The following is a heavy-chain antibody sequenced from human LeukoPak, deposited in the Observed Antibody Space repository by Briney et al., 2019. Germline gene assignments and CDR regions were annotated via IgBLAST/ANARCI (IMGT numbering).Heavy chain of an antibody. CDR1: GGTFSRYA. V-gene: IGHV1-69*05. CDR3: ASGTVVVPAAPSMGAFDI. J-gene: IGHJ3*02. D-gene: IGHD2-2*01. Sequence: GASVNVSCKASGGTFSRYAISWVRQAPGQGLEWMGGIIPIFGTANCAQKFQGRVTITTDESTSTAYMELSSLRSEDTAVYYCASGTVVVPAAPSMGAFDIWGQGTMITVSS. CDR2: IIPIFGTA.